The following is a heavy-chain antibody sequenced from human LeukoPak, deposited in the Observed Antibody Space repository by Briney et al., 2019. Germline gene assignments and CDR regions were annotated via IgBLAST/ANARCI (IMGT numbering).Heavy chain of an antibody. CDR3: ARTQSGSYYGLFDY. J-gene: IGHJ4*02. CDR2: IYYSGST. V-gene: IGHV4-59*01. D-gene: IGHD1-26*01. Sequence: PSETLSLTCTVSGGSISSYYWSWIRQPPGKGLEWIGYIYYSGSTNYNPSLKSRVTISVDTSKNQFSLKLSSVTAADTAVYYCARTQSGSYYGLFDYWGQGTLVTVSS. CDR1: GGSISSYY.